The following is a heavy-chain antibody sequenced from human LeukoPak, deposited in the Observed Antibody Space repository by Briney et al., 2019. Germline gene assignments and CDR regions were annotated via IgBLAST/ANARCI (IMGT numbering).Heavy chain of an antibody. CDR2: ISWNSGSI. CDR3: TRSGYYGSGSHGDY. J-gene: IGHJ4*02. D-gene: IGHD3-10*01. Sequence: GRSLGLSCAASGFTVDNYAMHWVRQAPGKGLEWVSGISWNSGSIGYADSVKGRFTISRDNAKNSLYLQMNSLRPEDTALYYCTRSGYYGSGSHGDYWGQGTLVTVSS. CDR1: GFTVDNYA. V-gene: IGHV3-9*01.